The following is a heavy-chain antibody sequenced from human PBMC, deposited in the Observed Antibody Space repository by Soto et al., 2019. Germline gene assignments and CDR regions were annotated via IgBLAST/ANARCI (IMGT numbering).Heavy chain of an antibody. V-gene: IGHV4-59*01. CDR1: GGSISSYY. CDR2: IYYSGST. CDR3: ARELASSSRPGAFDI. D-gene: IGHD6-6*01. Sequence: QVQLQESGPGLVKPSETLSLTCTVSGGSISSYYWSWIRQPPGKGLEWIGYIYYSGSTNYNPSLKSRVTISVDTSKNQFSLELSSVTAADTAVYYCARELASSSRPGAFDIWGQGTMVTVSS. J-gene: IGHJ3*02.